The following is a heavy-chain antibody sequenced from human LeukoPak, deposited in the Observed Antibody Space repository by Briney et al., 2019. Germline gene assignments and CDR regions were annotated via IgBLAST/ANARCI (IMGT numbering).Heavy chain of an antibody. Sequence: GGSLRLSCAASGLTFTFYWMSWVRQAPGKGLEWVANIKEDGSEKYYVDSVKGRFTISRDNAKNSLFLQLDSLRAEDTAVYYCARGKYYFDYWGQGTLVTVSS. CDR2: IKEDGSEK. V-gene: IGHV3-7*05. CDR3: ARGKYYFDY. CDR1: GLTFTFYW. J-gene: IGHJ4*02.